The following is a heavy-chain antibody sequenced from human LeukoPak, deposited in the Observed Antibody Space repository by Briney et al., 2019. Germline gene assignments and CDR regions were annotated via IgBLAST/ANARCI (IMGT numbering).Heavy chain of an antibody. D-gene: IGHD2-2*01. CDR3: ARLPGRSSPQSWFDP. CDR1: GGTISSSSYH. V-gene: IGHV4-39*01. J-gene: IGHJ5*02. Sequence: LETLSLTCTVSGGTISSSSYHWGWIRQPPGKGLEWIRSIYYSGSTYYNPSLKSRVTISVDTSKNQFSLKLSSVTAADTAVYYCARLPGRSSPQSWFDPWGQGTLVTVSS. CDR2: IYYSGST.